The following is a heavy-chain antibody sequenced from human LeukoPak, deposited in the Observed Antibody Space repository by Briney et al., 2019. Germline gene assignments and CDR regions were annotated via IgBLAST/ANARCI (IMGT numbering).Heavy chain of an antibody. CDR3: ARVVGATSYYYYGMDV. V-gene: IGHV1-69*04. CDR2: IIPILGIA. Sequence: SVKVSCKASGGTFSSYAISWVRQAPGQGLEWMGRIIPILGIANYAQKFQGRVTITADKSTSTAYMELSSLRSEDTAVYYCARVVGATSYYYYGMDVWGQGTTVTVSS. D-gene: IGHD1-26*01. CDR1: GGTFSSYA. J-gene: IGHJ6*02.